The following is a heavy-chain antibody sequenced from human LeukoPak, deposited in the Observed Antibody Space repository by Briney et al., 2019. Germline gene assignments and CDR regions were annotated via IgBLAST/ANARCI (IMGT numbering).Heavy chain of an antibody. CDR1: GYTFTSYY. J-gene: IGHJ4*02. Sequence: GASVKVSCKACGYTFTSYYMHWVRQAPGQGLEWMGIINPSRGSTSYAQKFQGRVTMTRDTSTSTVYMELSSRTSEDTAVYYCARDLVGAQSRDYWGQGTLVTVSS. V-gene: IGHV1-46*03. D-gene: IGHD1-26*01. CDR3: ARDLVGAQSRDY. CDR2: INPSRGST.